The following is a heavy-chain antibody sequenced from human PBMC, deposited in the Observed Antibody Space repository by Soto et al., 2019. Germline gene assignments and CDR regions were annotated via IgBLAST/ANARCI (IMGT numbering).Heavy chain of an antibody. CDR2: INAGNGNT. D-gene: IGHD6-13*01. V-gene: IGHV1-3*01. CDR1: GYTFTSYA. Sequence: ASVKVSCKASGYTFTSYAMHWVRQAPGQRLEWMGWINAGNGNTKYSQKFQGRVTITRDTSASTAYMELSSLRSEDTAVYYCARDRWSYSSSWYYYYGMDVWGQGTTVTVS. J-gene: IGHJ6*02. CDR3: ARDRWSYSSSWYYYYGMDV.